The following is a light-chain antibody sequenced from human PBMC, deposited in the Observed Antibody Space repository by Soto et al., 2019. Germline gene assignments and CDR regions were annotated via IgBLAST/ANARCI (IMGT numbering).Light chain of an antibody. CDR1: SNDTGDYNY. Sequence: QSVLTQPPSASGSPGQSVTISCSGTSNDTGDYNYVSWYQQHPGKAPKLMIYEVSKRPSGVPDRFSGSKSGNTASLTVSGLQAEDEADYYCSSYAGSDNYVFGTGTKVTVL. J-gene: IGLJ1*01. CDR3: SSYAGSDNYV. CDR2: EVS. V-gene: IGLV2-8*01.